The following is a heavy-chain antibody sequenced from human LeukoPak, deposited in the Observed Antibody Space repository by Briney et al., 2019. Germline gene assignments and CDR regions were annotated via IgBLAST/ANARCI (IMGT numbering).Heavy chain of an antibody. J-gene: IGHJ3*02. CDR1: GFTFSGCA. V-gene: IGHV1-58*02. D-gene: IGHD5-18*01. CDR2: IVVGTGKK. CDR3: AAGVGYTYGLSLGATALISDI. Sequence: SVTVSCKASGFTFSGCAMQWLRQARGQRLEWIGWIVVGTGKKDYAQRFQERVTITTDMTTSTAYMELSSLRSEDTAVYYCAAGVGYTYGLSLGATALISDIWGQGTKVTVSA.